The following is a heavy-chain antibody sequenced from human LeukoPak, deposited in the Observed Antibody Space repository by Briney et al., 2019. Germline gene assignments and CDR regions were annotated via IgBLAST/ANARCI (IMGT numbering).Heavy chain of an antibody. D-gene: IGHD3/OR15-3a*01. CDR3: ARRALLAGIYDLAYGFDI. CDR1: GYSFTTFH. J-gene: IGHJ3*02. V-gene: IGHV1-8*03. CDR2: VNPVTGNT. Sequence: ASLKVSCKAAGYSFTTFHINWVRQSPGQGPEWMGWVNPVTGNTGFAQKFKARVTITQNNSLTPASMERSSRRPEETACYSLARRALLAGIYDLAYGFDIWGQGAMVTVSS.